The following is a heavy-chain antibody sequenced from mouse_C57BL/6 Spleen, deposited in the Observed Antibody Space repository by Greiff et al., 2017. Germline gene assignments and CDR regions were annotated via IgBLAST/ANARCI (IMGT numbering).Heavy chain of an antibody. V-gene: IGHV1-18*01. CDR2: INPNNGGT. CDR1: GYTFTDYN. D-gene: IGHD1-1*01. Sequence: VQLKQSGPELVKPGASVKIPCKASGYTFTDYNMDWVKQSHGKSLEWIGDINPNNGGTIYNQKFKGKATLTVDKSSSTAYMELRSLTSEDTAVYYCARRGTVYYAMDYWGQGTSVTVSS. CDR3: ARRGTVYYAMDY. J-gene: IGHJ4*01.